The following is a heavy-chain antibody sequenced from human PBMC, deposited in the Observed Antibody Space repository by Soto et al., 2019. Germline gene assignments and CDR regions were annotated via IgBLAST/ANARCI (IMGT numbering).Heavy chain of an antibody. Sequence: SETLSLTCTVSGGSIISYYWSWILQPPWKGLEWIGYIYYSGSTNYNPSLKSRVTISVDTSKNQFSLKLSSVTAADTAVYYCARGVYLSLVRTGWFDPWGQGTLVTVS. CDR2: IYYSGST. CDR3: ARGVYLSLVRTGWFDP. V-gene: IGHV4-59*01. CDR1: GGSIISYY. D-gene: IGHD3-10*01. J-gene: IGHJ5*02.